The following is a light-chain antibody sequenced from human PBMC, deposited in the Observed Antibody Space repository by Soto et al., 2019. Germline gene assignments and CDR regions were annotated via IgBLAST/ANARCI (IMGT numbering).Light chain of an antibody. Sequence: DIQMTQSPSTLSASVGDRVTITCRASQSISSWLAWYQKKPGKAPQLLIYKGTSLESGVPSRFSGSGSGTEFTLTISILQPDDFATYYCQHYNSDSNTLGQWTKLAIK. CDR1: QSISSW. CDR2: KGT. J-gene: IGKJ2*01. V-gene: IGKV1-5*03. CDR3: QHYNSDSNT.